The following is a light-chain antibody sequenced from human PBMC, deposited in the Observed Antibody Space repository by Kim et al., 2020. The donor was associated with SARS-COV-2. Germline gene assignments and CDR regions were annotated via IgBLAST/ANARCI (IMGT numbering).Light chain of an antibody. CDR3: QQNNGSGLT. Sequence: EIVLTQSPATLSLSPGERATLSCRASQSVGSNYVSWYQKKRRQATSLLFYASYSRATVTPDRISGSGSGTDFTLTSTRLQPEDVADYYCQQNNGSGLTFGGGTKVDIK. V-gene: IGKV3-20*01. CDR2: ASY. J-gene: IGKJ4*01. CDR1: QSVGSNY.